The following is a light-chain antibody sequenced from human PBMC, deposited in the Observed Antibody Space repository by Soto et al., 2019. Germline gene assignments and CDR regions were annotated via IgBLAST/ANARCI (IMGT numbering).Light chain of an antibody. J-gene: IGLJ2*01. CDR2: EVS. CDR3: NSYAGTNNYVV. CDR1: SSDVGGYNY. Sequence: QSALPQPPSASGSPGQSVAISCTGTSSDVGGYNYVSWYQQHPGKAPKLMIYEVSKRPSGVPDRFSGSKSGNTASLTVSGLQAEDEAEYYCNSYAGTNNYVVFGGGTKLTVL. V-gene: IGLV2-8*01.